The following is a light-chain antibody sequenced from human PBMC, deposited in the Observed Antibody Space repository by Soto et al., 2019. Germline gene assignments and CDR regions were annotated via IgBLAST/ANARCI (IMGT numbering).Light chain of an antibody. V-gene: IGKV3-20*01. Sequence: TVLTQSPGTLSLSPGERATLSCRASQNVDSNYLAWYQQKPGQAPRIIIFGASGRATGIPDRFSGSGSGTDFTLTISRLEPEDFAVYYCQQYGSLSWTFGQGTKVDIK. CDR1: QNVDSNY. J-gene: IGKJ1*01. CDR2: GAS. CDR3: QQYGSLSWT.